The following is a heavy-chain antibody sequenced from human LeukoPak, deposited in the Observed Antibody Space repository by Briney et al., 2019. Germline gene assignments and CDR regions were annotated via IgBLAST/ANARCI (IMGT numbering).Heavy chain of an antibody. CDR2: IIPNSGGT. J-gene: IGHJ4*02. CDR3: ARGDYDTSGYKFDY. Sequence: GESLKVSCKASGYTFTGYYMHWVRQAPGQGLEWMGRIIPNSGGTNSGQKVQGRLTMTRDTSISTAYMELSRLSSDDTAVYYCARGDYDTSGYKFDYWGQGTLVTVSS. D-gene: IGHD3-22*01. V-gene: IGHV1-2*06. CDR1: GYTFTGYY.